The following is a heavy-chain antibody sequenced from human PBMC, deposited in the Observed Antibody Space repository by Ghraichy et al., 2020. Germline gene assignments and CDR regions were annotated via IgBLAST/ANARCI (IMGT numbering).Heavy chain of an antibody. J-gene: IGHJ3*02. CDR2: IYHSGST. V-gene: IGHV4-4*02. CDR3: ARVGGALGPVRFDI. CDR1: GGSISSSNW. Sequence: SETLSLTCAVSGGSISSSNWWSWDRQPPGKGLEWIGEIYHSGSTNYNPSLKSRVTISVDKSKNQFSLKLSSVTAADTAVYYCARVGGALGPVRFDIWGQGTMVTVSS. D-gene: IGHD3-10*01.